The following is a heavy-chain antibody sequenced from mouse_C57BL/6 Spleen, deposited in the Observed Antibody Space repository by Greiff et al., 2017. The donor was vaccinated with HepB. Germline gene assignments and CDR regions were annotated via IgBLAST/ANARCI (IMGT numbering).Heavy chain of an antibody. CDR2: INPSSGYT. CDR1: GYTFTSYW. J-gene: IGHJ3*01. V-gene: IGHV1-7*01. Sequence: QVQLKESGAELAKPGASVKLSCKASGYTFTSYWMHWVKQRPGQGLEWIGYINPSSGYTKYNQKFKDKATLTADKSSSTAYMQLSSLTYEDSAVYYCARYSSGYEAWFAYWGQGTLVTVSA. D-gene: IGHD3-1*01. CDR3: ARYSSGYEAWFAY.